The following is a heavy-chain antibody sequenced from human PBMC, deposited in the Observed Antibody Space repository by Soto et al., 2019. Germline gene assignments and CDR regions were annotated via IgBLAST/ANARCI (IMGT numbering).Heavy chain of an antibody. CDR1: GFTFSSYG. V-gene: IGHV3-33*01. D-gene: IGHD6-13*01. Sequence: PGGSLRLSCAASGFTFSSYGMHWVRQAPGKGLEWVAVIWYDGSNKYYADSVKGRFTISRDNSKNTLYLQMNSLRAEDTAVYYCARDIPYSSSWYLHTYYYYGMDVWGQGTTVTVSS. CDR3: ARDIPYSSSWYLHTYYYYGMDV. CDR2: IWYDGSNK. J-gene: IGHJ6*02.